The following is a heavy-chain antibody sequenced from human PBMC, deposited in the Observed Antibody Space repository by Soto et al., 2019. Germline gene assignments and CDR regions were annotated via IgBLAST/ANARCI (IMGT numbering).Heavy chain of an antibody. J-gene: IGHJ4*02. V-gene: IGHV4-59*01. CDR2: IYYSGST. CDR3: ARDTGFGELFFGY. Sequence: LSLTCTVSGGSISSYYWSWIRQPPGKGLEWIGYIYYSGSTNHNPSLKSRVTISVDTSKNQFSLKLSSVTAADTAVYYCARDTGFGELFFGYWGRGTLVTVSS. CDR1: GGSISSYY. D-gene: IGHD3-10*01.